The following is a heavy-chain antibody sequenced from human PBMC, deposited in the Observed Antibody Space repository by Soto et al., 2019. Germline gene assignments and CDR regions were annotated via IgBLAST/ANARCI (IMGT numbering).Heavy chain of an antibody. Sequence: TSETLSLTCTVSGGSVSSGSYYWSWLRQPPGKGLEWIGYIYYSGSTNYNPSLKSRVTISVDTSKNQFSLKLSSVTAADTAVYYCARIPYYYYYGMDVWGQGTTVTVSS. CDR3: ARIPYYYYYGMDV. J-gene: IGHJ6*02. CDR1: GGSVSSGSYY. CDR2: IYYSGST. V-gene: IGHV4-61*01.